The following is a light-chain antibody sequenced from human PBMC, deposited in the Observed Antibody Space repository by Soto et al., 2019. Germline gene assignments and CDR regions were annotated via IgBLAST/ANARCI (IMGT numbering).Light chain of an antibody. Sequence: DIPMTQSPSSLSASVGDRVTITCRASQSISSYLNWYQQKPGKAPKRLSYAASSLQSGVPSRFSGSGSGNDFTLTISSLQAADFATYYCQQSYRTPPSTFGQGNKLEIK. CDR2: AAS. CDR1: QSISSY. CDR3: QQSYRTPPST. V-gene: IGKV1-39*01. J-gene: IGKJ2*01.